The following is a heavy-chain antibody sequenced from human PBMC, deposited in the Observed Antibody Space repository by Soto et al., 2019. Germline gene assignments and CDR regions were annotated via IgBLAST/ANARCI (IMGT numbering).Heavy chain of an antibody. Sequence: QMPLVQSGPEVKKPGTSVKVSCKASGFTFTSSAVQWVRQARGQRLEWIGWIVVGSGNTNYAQKYQERVTITRDMSTSTAYMELSSLRSEDTAVYYCAADLVYGSGSYYSNYFDYWGQGTLVTVSS. CDR3: AADLVYGSGSYYSNYFDY. CDR1: GFTFTSSA. J-gene: IGHJ4*02. V-gene: IGHV1-58*01. CDR2: IVVGSGNT. D-gene: IGHD3-10*01.